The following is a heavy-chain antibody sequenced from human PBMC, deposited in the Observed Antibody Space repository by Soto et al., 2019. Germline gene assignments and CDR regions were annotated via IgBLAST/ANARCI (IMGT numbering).Heavy chain of an antibody. CDR1: GYSFASYW. D-gene: IGHD3-22*01. CDR2: IDPSDSYA. V-gene: IGHV5-10-1*01. CDR3: ARHKAFYYDSSGA. J-gene: IGHJ5*02. Sequence: PGESLKISCKGSGYSFASYWISWVRQMPAKGLEWMGRIDPSDSYANYSPSFQGHVTFSADKSISTAYLQWSSLRASDTAMYYCARHKAFYYDSSGAWGQGPMVTVSS.